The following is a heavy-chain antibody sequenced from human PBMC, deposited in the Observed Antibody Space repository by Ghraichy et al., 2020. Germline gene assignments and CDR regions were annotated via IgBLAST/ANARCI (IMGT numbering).Heavy chain of an antibody. Sequence: GESLNISCAASGFTFSSYWMHWVRQAPGKGLVWVSRINSDGSSTSYADSVKGRFTISRDNAKNTLYLQMNSLRAEDTAVYYCARGDKSAKRYSGYDPFDYWGQGTLVTVSS. CDR1: GFTFSSYW. V-gene: IGHV3-74*01. CDR2: INSDGSST. CDR3: ARGDKSAKRYSGYDPFDY. J-gene: IGHJ4*02. D-gene: IGHD5-12*01.